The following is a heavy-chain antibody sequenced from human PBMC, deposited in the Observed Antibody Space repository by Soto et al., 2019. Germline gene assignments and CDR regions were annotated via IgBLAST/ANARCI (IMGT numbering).Heavy chain of an antibody. J-gene: IGHJ6*02. CDR2: IKSKTDGGTT. CDR3: TLLWFGEPFRPRMDV. D-gene: IGHD3-10*01. CDR1: GFTFSNAW. Sequence: EVQLVESGGGLVKPGGSLRLSCAASGFTFSNAWMSWVRQAPGKGLEWVGRIKSKTDGGTTDYAAPVKGRFTISRDDSKNTLYLQMNSLKTEDTAVYYCTLLWFGEPFRPRMDVWGQGTTVTVSS. V-gene: IGHV3-15*01.